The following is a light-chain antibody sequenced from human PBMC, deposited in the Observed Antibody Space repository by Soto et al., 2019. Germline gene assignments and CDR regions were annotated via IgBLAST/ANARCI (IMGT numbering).Light chain of an antibody. Sequence: EIVMTQSPATLSVSPGEGATLSCRASQSVTSNLAWYQQQPGQAPRLLIHGASSRATGITDRFSGSGSGTDFTLTISRLEPEDFAVYYCQHYDSSPRTFGQGTKVEVK. J-gene: IGKJ1*01. V-gene: IGKV3-20*01. CDR1: QSVTSN. CDR3: QHYDSSPRT. CDR2: GAS.